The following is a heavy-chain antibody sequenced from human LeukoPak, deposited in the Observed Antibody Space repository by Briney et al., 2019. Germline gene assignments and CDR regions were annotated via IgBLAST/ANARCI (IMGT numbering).Heavy chain of an antibody. CDR2: IYSGRST. J-gene: IGHJ4*02. CDR1: GFTFSSYS. Sequence: PGGSLRLSCAASGFTFSSYSVNWVRQAPGKGLEWVSLIYSGRSTYYADSVKGRFIISRDNSKNTLYLQMNSLRAEDTAVYYCARYSGTFSNSYFDCWGQGTLVTVSS. D-gene: IGHD1-26*01. CDR3: ARYSGTFSNSYFDC. V-gene: IGHV3-66*01.